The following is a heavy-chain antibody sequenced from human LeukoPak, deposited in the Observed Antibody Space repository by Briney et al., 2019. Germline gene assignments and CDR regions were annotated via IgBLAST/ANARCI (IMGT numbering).Heavy chain of an antibody. CDR2: ISSSSSHM. V-gene: IGHV3-21*01. CDR1: GFTFSNYA. CDR3: ARRYCSSSSCYSFDH. Sequence: GGSLRLSCAGSGFTFSNYAMTWVRQAPGKGLEWVSSISSSSSHMYYADSVKGRFTISRDNAKNSLYLQMNSLRAEDTAMYYCARRYCSSSSCYSFDHWGQGTLVTVSS. J-gene: IGHJ4*02. D-gene: IGHD2-2*02.